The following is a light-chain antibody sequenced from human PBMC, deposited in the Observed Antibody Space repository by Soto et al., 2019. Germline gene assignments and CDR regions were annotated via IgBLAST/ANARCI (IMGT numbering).Light chain of an antibody. J-gene: IGKJ3*01. V-gene: IGKV1-33*01. Sequence: EIQMTQSPSSLSESVGARVSITCQASQDIRTSLSWFQHKPGRAPKLLIYGASYLEAGVPSRFRGSGSGTDFPFTITSLQREDIATYYCQHYNNLPPFTFGPGTIVEIK. CDR2: GAS. CDR1: QDIRTS. CDR3: QHYNNLPPFT.